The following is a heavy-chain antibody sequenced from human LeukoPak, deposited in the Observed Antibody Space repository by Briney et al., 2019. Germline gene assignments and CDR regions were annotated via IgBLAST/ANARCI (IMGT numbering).Heavy chain of an antibody. J-gene: IGHJ4*02. CDR2: IYPGDSAT. D-gene: IGHD5-18*01. V-gene: IGHV5-51*01. CDR1: GYSFTSYW. CDR3: ARVSVDTVMVTGRRGAYYFDY. Sequence: GESLKISCKGSGYSFTSYWIGWVRQMPGKGLEWMGIIYPGDSATRYSPSFQGQVTISADKSISTAYLQWSGLKASDIAMYYSARVSVDTVMVTGRRGAYYFDYWGQGTLVTVSS.